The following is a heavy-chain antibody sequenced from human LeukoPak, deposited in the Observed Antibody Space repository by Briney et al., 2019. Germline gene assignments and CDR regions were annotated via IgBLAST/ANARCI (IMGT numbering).Heavy chain of an antibody. J-gene: IGHJ4*02. CDR2: IKQDGSKK. Sequence: GGSLRLSCVASGFPFSSYWMTWVRQAPGKGLEWVANIKQDGSKKSYVDSVKGRFTISRDNAKKSLYLQMNSLRAEDTAIYYCTRVGYIDEGIDYWGQGTLVTVSS. D-gene: IGHD5-24*01. CDR1: GFPFSSYW. V-gene: IGHV3-7*04. CDR3: TRVGYIDEGIDY.